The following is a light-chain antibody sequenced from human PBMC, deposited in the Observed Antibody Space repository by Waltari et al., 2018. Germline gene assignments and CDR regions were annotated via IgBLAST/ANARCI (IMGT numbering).Light chain of an antibody. CDR1: QGISTY. J-gene: IGKJ1*01. CDR3: QQFHDYPWT. CDR2: EAS. V-gene: IGKV1-9*01. Sequence: IQLTQSPSSLSAPVGETVTITCRASQGISTYLAWLQQKPGRAPKVLIFEASTLQSGVPSRFSGSGSGIDFTLTISSLQPEDVATYYCQQFHDYPWTFGQGTKVEIK.